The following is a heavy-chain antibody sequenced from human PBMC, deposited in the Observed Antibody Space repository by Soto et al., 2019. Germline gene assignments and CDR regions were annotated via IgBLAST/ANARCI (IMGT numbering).Heavy chain of an antibody. J-gene: IGHJ4*02. CDR2: IVVGSGNT. CDR1: GFTFTSSA. D-gene: IGHD5-12*01. Sequence: ASVKVSCKASGFTFTSSAMQWVRQARGQRLEWIGWIVVGSGNTNYAQKFQERVTITRDMSTSTAYMELSSLRSEDTAVYYCAAGQVATSSSFDYWGQGTLVTVSS. CDR3: AAGQVATSSSFDY. V-gene: IGHV1-58*02.